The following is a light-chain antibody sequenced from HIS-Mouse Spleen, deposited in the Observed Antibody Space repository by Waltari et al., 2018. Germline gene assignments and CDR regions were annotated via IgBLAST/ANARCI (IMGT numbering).Light chain of an antibody. J-gene: IGLJ3*02. CDR2: DNN. Sequence: QSVLTQPPSVSAAPGQKVPIPCPGSSSNLGNNYLSWYQQLPGTAPKLLIYDNNKRPSGIPDRFSGSKSGTSATLGITGLQTGDEADYYCGTWDSSLSAGVFGGGTKLTVL. V-gene: IGLV1-51*01. CDR3: GTWDSSLSAGV. CDR1: SSNLGNNY.